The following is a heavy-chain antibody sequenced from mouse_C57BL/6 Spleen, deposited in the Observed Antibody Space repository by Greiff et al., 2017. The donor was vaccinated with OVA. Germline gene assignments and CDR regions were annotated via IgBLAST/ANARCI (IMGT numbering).Heavy chain of an antibody. Sequence: QVQLKQSGAELVRPGASVTLSCKASGYTFTDYEMHWVKQTPVHGLEWIGAIDPATGGTAYNQKFKGKAILTADKSSSTAYMELRSLTSEDSAVYYCTNYDYDEGAWFAYWGQGTLVTVSA. CDR1: GYTFTDYE. V-gene: IGHV1-15*01. CDR3: TNYDYDEGAWFAY. D-gene: IGHD2-4*01. CDR2: IDPATGGT. J-gene: IGHJ3*01.